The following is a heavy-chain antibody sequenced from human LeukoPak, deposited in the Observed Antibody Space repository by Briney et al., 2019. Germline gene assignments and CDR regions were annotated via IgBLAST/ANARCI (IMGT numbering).Heavy chain of an antibody. Sequence: GGSLRLSCAPSGFTFSSYSMTWVRQAPGKGLEWVSYISSSSSTIYYADSVKGRFTISRDNAKNSLYLQMNSLRAEDTAVYYCARGMSSLLDYCRQGTLVTVSS. V-gene: IGHV3-48*01. CDR1: GFTFSSYS. CDR2: ISSSSSTI. D-gene: IGHD6-13*01. J-gene: IGHJ4*02. CDR3: ARGMSSLLDY.